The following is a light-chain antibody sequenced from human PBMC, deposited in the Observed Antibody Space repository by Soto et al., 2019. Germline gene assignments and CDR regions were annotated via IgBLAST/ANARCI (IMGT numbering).Light chain of an antibody. CDR1: QGISSY. J-gene: IGKJ2*01. V-gene: IGKV1-9*01. CDR3: QQLNSYSYT. CDR2: AAS. Sequence: DIQLTQSPSFLSASVGDRVTITCRARQGISSYLAWYQQKPGKAPKLLIYAASTLQSGVPSRFSGSGSGTEFTLTISSLQPEDFATYYCQQLNSYSYTFGQGTNLEIK.